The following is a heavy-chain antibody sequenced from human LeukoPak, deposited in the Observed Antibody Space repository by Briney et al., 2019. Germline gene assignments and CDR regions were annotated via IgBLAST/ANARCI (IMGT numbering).Heavy chain of an antibody. CDR2: IGRSGSTK. CDR3: ARFIAAPYYFDY. CDR1: GFTFSDYN. V-gene: IGHV3-11*04. Sequence: GGSLRLSCAASGFTFSDYNMRWIRQAPGKGLEWVSSIGRSGSTKYYADSVKGRFTISRDNAKNSLFLQMNSLRAEDTAVYYCARFIAAPYYFDYWGRGTLVTVSS. D-gene: IGHD6-13*01. J-gene: IGHJ4*02.